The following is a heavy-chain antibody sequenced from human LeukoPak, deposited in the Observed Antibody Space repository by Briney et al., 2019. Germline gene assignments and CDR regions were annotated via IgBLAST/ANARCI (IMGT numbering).Heavy chain of an antibody. D-gene: IGHD6-6*01. Sequence: GATVKVSCKASGYTFTSYDINWVRQATGQGLEWMGWMNPNSGNTGYAQKFQGRVTITADESTSTAYMELSSLRSEDTAVYYCAREVVEQLVDDLFDYWGQGTLVTVSS. V-gene: IGHV1-8*03. CDR1: GYTFTSYD. J-gene: IGHJ4*02. CDR3: AREVVEQLVDDLFDY. CDR2: MNPNSGNT.